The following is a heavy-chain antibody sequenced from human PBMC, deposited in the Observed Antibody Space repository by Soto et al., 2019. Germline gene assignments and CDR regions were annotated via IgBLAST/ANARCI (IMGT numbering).Heavy chain of an antibody. CDR2: VSPDGGGT. CDR1: GFSFSSYW. J-gene: IGHJ4*02. V-gene: IGHV3-74*01. D-gene: IGHD2-15*01. Sequence: EVQLVESGGGLVQPGGSLRLSCEASGFSFSSYWMLWVRQDPGKGLLWVARVSPDGGGTSYADSVKGRFTIFRDNAKNTVYLQMNSLRVEVTAVYFCARGRWVLLLSDWGQGTLVTVSS. CDR3: ARGRWVLLLSD.